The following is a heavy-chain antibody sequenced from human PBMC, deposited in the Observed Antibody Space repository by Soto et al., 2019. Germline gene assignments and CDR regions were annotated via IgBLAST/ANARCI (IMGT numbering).Heavy chain of an antibody. D-gene: IGHD2-2*01. CDR1: GFTFSSYA. V-gene: IGHV3-48*03. Sequence: EVQLVESGGGLVQPGGSLRLSCAASGFTFSSYAMNWVRQAPGKGLEWVSYISSSGSTIYYADSVKGRFTISRDNAKNSLYLQMNSLRAEDTAVYYCARDYRTDYYYYYGMDVWGQGTTVTVSS. J-gene: IGHJ6*02. CDR3: ARDYRTDYYYYYGMDV. CDR2: ISSSGSTI.